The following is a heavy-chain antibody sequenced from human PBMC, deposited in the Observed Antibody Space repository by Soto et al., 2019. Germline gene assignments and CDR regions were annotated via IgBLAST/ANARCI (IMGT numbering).Heavy chain of an antibody. CDR2: VNSFGNM. J-gene: IGHJ5*02. D-gene: IGHD3-22*01. CDR1: GESFSGYY. Sequence: SETLSLTCAVYGESFSGYYWTWIRQSPGEGPDWIGEVNSFGNMNCNPSLKSRVTISVDTSKNQFSLKLSSVTAADTAVYYCARHSLDSSGSYYGGPYNWFDPWGPGTLVTVSS. CDR3: ARHSLDSSGSYYGGPYNWFDP. V-gene: IGHV4-34*01.